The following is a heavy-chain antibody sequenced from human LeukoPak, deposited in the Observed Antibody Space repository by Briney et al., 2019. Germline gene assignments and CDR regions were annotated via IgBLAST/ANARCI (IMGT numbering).Heavy chain of an antibody. CDR2: IYHSGST. D-gene: IGHD3-3*01. Sequence: SETLSLTCTVSGYSISSGYYWGWIRQPPGKGLEWIGSIYHSGSTYYNPSLKSRVTISVDTSKNQFSLKLSSVTAADTAVYYCARTEYYDFWSGYYTGYFQHWGQGTLVTVSS. CDR1: GYSISSGYY. CDR3: ARTEYYDFWSGYYTGYFQH. V-gene: IGHV4-38-2*02. J-gene: IGHJ1*01.